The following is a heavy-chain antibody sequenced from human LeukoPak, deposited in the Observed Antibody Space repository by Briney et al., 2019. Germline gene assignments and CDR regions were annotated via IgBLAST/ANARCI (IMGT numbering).Heavy chain of an antibody. CDR3: ARGDKVVGADYYYYMDV. V-gene: IGHV1-8*01. CDR2: MNPNSGNT. J-gene: IGHJ6*03. Sequence: ASVKVSCKASGYTFTSYDINWVRQATGQGLEWMGWMNPNSGNTAYAQKFQGRVTISRNTSISTVYMEVSSLRAEDTAVYYCARGDKVVGADYYYYMDVWGKGTTVTISS. D-gene: IGHD2-15*01. CDR1: GYTFTSYD.